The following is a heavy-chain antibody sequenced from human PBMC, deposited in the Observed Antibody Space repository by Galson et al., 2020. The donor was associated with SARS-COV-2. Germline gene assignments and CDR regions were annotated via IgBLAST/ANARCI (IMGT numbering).Heavy chain of an antibody. Sequence: GGSLRLSCAASGFTFSSFGMHWVRQTPGKGLEWVAFIWYDGSEKYYADSVTGRFTISRDNSKNTLYLQMNSLRAEDTAMYYCARNPYHFDSSAYPDYWGQGTLVTVSS. D-gene: IGHD3-22*01. J-gene: IGHJ4*02. CDR1: GFTFSSFG. CDR2: IWYDGSEK. V-gene: IGHV3-33*01. CDR3: ARNPYHFDSSAYPDY.